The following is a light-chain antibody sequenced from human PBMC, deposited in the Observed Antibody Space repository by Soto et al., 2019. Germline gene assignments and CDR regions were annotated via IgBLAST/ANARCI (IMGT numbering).Light chain of an antibody. CDR1: QSINSW. V-gene: IGKV1-5*03. J-gene: IGKJ1*01. CDR3: QQYNSYSRT. Sequence: DIQMTQSPSTLSASVGDKVTITCRASQSINSWLAWYQQKPGKAPKLLIYRASSLNTGVPSRFSGSGSGTEFTLTINSLQADDFATYYCQQYNSYSRTFGQGTKVEIK. CDR2: RAS.